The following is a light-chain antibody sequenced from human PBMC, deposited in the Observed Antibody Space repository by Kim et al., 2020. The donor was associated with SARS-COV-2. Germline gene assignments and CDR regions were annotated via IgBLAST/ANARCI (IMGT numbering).Light chain of an antibody. CDR3: QSYDSSNQV. V-gene: IGLV6-57*04. CDR2: EDN. CDR1: SGSIASNY. J-gene: IGLJ3*02. Sequence: LTQPHSVSESPGKTVTISCTRSSGSIASNYVQWYQQRPGSAPTTVIYEDNQRPSGVPDRFSGSIDSSSNSASLTISGLKTEDEADYYCQSYDSSNQVFGGGTKLTVL.